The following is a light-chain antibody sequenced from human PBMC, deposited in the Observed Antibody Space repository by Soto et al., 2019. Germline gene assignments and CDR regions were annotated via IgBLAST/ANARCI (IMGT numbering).Light chain of an antibody. CDR1: QFVDNN. CDR3: QQYSRWPPGMT. J-gene: IGKJ1*01. CDR2: DAS. Sequence: DIVMTQSPATLSVSLGERATLSCRASQFVDNNLAWYQQKPGKAPRLLIYDASTRAIGIPARFSGSGSGTEYSLTITSRQSEDFAPYYCQQYSRWPPGMTFGQGTKVEIK. V-gene: IGKV3-15*01.